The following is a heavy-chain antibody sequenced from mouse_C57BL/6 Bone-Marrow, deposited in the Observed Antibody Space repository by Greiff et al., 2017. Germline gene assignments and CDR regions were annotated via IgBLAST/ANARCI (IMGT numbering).Heavy chain of an antibody. Sequence: QVQLKESGAELARPGASVKLSCKASGYTFTSYGISWVKQRTGQGLEWIGEIYPRSGNTYYNEKFKGKATLTADKSYSTAYMELRSLTSEDSAVYFCLMVRGYYFDYWGQGTTLTVSS. V-gene: IGHV1-81*01. CDR3: LMVRGYYFDY. CDR1: GYTFTSYG. CDR2: IYPRSGNT. J-gene: IGHJ2*01. D-gene: IGHD2-2*01.